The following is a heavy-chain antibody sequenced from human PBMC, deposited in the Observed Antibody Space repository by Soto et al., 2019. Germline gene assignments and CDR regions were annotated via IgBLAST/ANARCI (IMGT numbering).Heavy chain of an antibody. Sequence: EVQLLESGGGLVQPGGSLRVSCTASGFTFVKYAMSWVRQAPGKGLEWVSAISGSGDSTYYVDSVKGRFTISRDNSKNTVYLQMNSLRAEDTAVYYCTKGQTSGSYFQNWFDPWGQGTLVTVSS. CDR3: TKGQTSGSYFQNWFDP. V-gene: IGHV3-23*01. CDR2: ISGSGDST. J-gene: IGHJ5*02. D-gene: IGHD1-26*01. CDR1: GFTFVKYA.